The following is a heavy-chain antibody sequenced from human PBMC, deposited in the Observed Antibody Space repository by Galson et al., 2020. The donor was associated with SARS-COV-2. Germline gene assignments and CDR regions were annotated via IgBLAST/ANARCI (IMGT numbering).Heavy chain of an antibody. J-gene: IGHJ6*02. Sequence: ASVKVSCKASGYTFTSYYMHWVRQAPAQGLEWMGIINPSGGSTSYAQKFQGRVTMTRDTSTSTVYMELSSLRSEDTAVYYCARDLNQMWSDDFWRASRVLIYGMDVWGQGTTVTVSS. V-gene: IGHV1-46*01. CDR1: GYTFTSYY. CDR2: INPSGGST. D-gene: IGHD3-3*01. CDR3: ARDLNQMWSDDFWRASRVLIYGMDV.